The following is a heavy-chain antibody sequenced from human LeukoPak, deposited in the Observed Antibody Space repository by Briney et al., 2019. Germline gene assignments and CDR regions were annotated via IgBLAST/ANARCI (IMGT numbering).Heavy chain of an antibody. V-gene: IGHV3-48*02. CDR1: GFTFSSYS. D-gene: IGHD1-14*01. CDR3: ARARTGDY. J-gene: IGHJ4*02. Sequence: GGSLRLSCVASGFTFSSYSMNWVRQAPGKGLEWVSYISSSTGTIYYADSVKGRFTISRDSAKNSLYLQMDSLRDDDTAVYYCARARTGDYWGQGTPVTVSS. CDR2: ISSSTGTI.